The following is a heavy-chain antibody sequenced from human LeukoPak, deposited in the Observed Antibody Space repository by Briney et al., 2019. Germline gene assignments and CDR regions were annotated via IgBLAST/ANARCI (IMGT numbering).Heavy chain of an antibody. D-gene: IGHD3-3*01. V-gene: IGHV3-74*01. CDR1: GSTFSSYW. CDR3: ARDSRYGSGDY. CDR2: INSDGTIT. J-gene: IGHJ4*02. Sequence: GGSLRLSCAASGSTFSSYWMHWVRQAPGKGLVWVSPINSDGTITNYADSVKGRFTISRDNAKNTLYLQMNSLRAEDTAVYYCARDSRYGSGDYWGQGTLVTVSS.